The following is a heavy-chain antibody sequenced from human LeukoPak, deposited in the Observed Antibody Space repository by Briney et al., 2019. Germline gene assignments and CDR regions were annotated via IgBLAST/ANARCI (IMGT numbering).Heavy chain of an antibody. D-gene: IGHD5-18*01. CDR2: FDPEDGET. J-gene: IGHJ4*02. Sequence: ASVKVSCKASGYTFTSYGISWVRQAPGQGLEWMGGFDPEDGETINAQKFQGRVTMTEDTSTDTAYMELSSLRSEDTAVYYCATDGDRYGYELDYWGQGTLVTVSS. CDR3: ATDGDRYGYELDY. CDR1: GYTFTSYG. V-gene: IGHV1-24*01.